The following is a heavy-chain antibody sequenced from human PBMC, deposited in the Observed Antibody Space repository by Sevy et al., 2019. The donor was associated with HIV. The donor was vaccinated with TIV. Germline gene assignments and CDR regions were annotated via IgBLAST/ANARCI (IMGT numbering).Heavy chain of an antibody. V-gene: IGHV3-7*01. J-gene: IGHJ6*02. CDR2: IEQDGSQK. CDR3: ARVGRDPYRCSWYVVEYYYYGMDV. Sequence: GGSLRLSCAASGFTFSSYWMSWVRQAPGKGLEWVANIEQDGSQKYYVDSVKGRFTIFRDNAKKSLYLQMNSLRAEDTAVYYFARVGRDPYRCSWYVVEYYYYGMDVWGQGTTVTVSS. CDR1: GFTFSSYW. D-gene: IGHD6-13*01.